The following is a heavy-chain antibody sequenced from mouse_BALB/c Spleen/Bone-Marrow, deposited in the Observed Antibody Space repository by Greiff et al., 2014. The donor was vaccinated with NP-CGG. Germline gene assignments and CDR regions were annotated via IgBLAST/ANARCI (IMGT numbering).Heavy chain of an antibody. J-gene: IGHJ4*01. D-gene: IGHD2-4*01. CDR2: ISSGSSTI. CDR1: GFTFSSFG. CDR3: ARDDYDYAMDY. V-gene: IGHV5-17*02. Sequence: EVMLVESGGGLVQPGGSRKLSCAASGFTFSSFGMHWVRQAAEKGLEWVAYISSGSSTIYYADTVKGRFTISRDNPKNTLFLQMTSLGSEDTAMYYCARDDYDYAMDYWGQGTSVTVSS.